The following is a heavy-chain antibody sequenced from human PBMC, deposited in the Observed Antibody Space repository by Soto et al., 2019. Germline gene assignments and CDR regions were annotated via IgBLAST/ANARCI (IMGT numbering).Heavy chain of an antibody. Sequence: LSLTCAVYGGSFSGYYWSWIRQPPGKGLEWIGEINHSGSTNYNPSLKSRVTISVDTSRNQFSLKLSSVTAADTAVYYCARRRSLRYFDWTYYYYGMDVWGQGTTVTVSS. V-gene: IGHV4-34*01. CDR3: ARRRSLRYFDWTYYYYGMDV. D-gene: IGHD3-9*01. CDR1: GGSFSGYY. J-gene: IGHJ6*02. CDR2: INHSGST.